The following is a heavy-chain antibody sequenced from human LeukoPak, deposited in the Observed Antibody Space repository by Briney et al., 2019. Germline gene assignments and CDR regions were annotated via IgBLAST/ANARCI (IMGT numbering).Heavy chain of an antibody. J-gene: IGHJ6*03. Sequence: ASVKVSCKASGYTFTSYGISWVRQAPGQGLEWMGGIIPIFGTANYAQKFQGRVTITADESTSTAYMELSSLRSEDTAVYYCAREGRYYYDSSGYYYDYYYYMDVWGKGTTVTISS. D-gene: IGHD3-22*01. CDR2: IIPIFGTA. CDR1: GYTFTSYG. CDR3: AREGRYYYDSSGYYYDYYYYMDV. V-gene: IGHV1-69*13.